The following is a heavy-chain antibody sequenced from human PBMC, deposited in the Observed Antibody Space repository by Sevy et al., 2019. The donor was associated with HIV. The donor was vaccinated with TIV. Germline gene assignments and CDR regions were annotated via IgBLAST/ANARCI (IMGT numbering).Heavy chain of an antibody. Sequence: GGSLRLSCAASGFTFGNHAIHWVRQAPGKGLEWVAIISFDGRNEHYADSVKGRFTISRDNSKNTMYLQMTRLRTEDTAVYYCPRDRCTVGVCLRSGYFDYWGQGTLVTVSS. J-gene: IGHJ4*01. D-gene: IGHD2-8*02. CDR3: PRDRCTVGVCLRSGYFDY. V-gene: IGHV3-30*04. CDR2: ISFDGRNE. CDR1: GFTFGNHA.